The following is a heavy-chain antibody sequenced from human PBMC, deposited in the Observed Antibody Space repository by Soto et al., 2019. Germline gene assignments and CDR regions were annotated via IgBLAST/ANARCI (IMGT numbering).Heavy chain of an antibody. D-gene: IGHD2-2*01. Sequence: PGGSLRLSCAASGFTFSSYAMSWVRQAPGKGLEWVSAISGSGGSTYYADSVKGRFTISRDNPKNTLYLQMNSLRAEDTAVYYCAKDKGVVVTFFYYFDYWGQGTLVTVSS. CDR3: AKDKGVVVTFFYYFDY. CDR1: GFTFSSYA. V-gene: IGHV3-23*01. CDR2: ISGSGGST. J-gene: IGHJ4*02.